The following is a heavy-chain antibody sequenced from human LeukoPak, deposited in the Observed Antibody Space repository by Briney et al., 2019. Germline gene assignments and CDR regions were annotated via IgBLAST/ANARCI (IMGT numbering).Heavy chain of an antibody. J-gene: IGHJ5*02. CDR2: IYYSGST. CDR3: ACGNFKGLYRFRYNCFDP. D-gene: IGHD2-8*02. Sequence: PSETLSLTCTVSGGSISSYYWSWIRQPPGKGLEWIGYIYYSGSTNYNPSLKSRVTISVDTSKNQFSLKLSSVTAADTAVYYCACGNFKGLYRFRYNCFDPWGQGTLVTVSS. CDR1: GGSISSYY. V-gene: IGHV4-59*01.